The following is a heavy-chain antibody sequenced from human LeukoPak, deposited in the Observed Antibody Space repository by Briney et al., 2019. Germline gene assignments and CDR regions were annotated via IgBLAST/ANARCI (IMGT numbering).Heavy chain of an antibody. CDR1: GGSTSSSGYY. V-gene: IGHV4-39*01. CDR2: IYYSEST. CDR3: ARLRESGSYLGYFDY. D-gene: IGHD3-10*01. J-gene: IGHJ4*02. Sequence: SETLSLTCTASGGSTSSSGYYWGWIRLPPGKGLEWIGSIYYSESTYYNPSLKSRVTISVDTSKNQFSLKLSSVTAADTAVYYCARLRESGSYLGYFDYWGQGTLVTVSS.